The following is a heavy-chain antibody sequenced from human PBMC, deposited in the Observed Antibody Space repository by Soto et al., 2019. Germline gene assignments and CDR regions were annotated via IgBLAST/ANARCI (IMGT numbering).Heavy chain of an antibody. J-gene: IGHJ4*02. D-gene: IGHD2-21*02. Sequence: GGSLRLSCAASGFTFSSYSMNWVRQAPGKGLEWVPSISSSSSYIYYADSVKGRFTISRDNAKNSLYLQMNSLRAEDTAVYYCARVPEYCGGDCPVYWGQGTLVTVSS. CDR2: ISSSSSYI. CDR3: ARVPEYCGGDCPVY. V-gene: IGHV3-21*01. CDR1: GFTFSSYS.